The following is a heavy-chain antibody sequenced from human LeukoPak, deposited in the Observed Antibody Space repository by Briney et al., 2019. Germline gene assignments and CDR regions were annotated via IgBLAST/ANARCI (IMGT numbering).Heavy chain of an antibody. CDR2: IYSGGST. D-gene: IGHD3-3*01. CDR3: YFWSGYYRDY. J-gene: IGHJ4*02. CDR1: GGSISSYY. Sequence: PSETLSLTCTVSGGSISSYYWSWVRQAPGKGLEWVSVIYSGGSTYYADSVKGRFTISRDNSKNTLYLQMNSLRAEDTAVYYCYFWSGYYRDYWGQGTLVTVSS. V-gene: IGHV3-53*01.